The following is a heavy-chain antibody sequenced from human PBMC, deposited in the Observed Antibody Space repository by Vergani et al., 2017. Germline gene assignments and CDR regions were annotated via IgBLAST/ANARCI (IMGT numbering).Heavy chain of an antibody. CDR1: GGSISSSSYY. D-gene: IGHD3-10*01. V-gene: IGHV4-39*01. Sequence: QLQLQESGPGLVKPSETLSLTCTVPGGSISSSSYYWGWIRQPPGKGLEWIGSIYYSGSTYYNPSLKSRVTISVDTSKNQFSLKLSAVTAADTAVYCCARHRGAVPIDYVDYWGQGTLVTVAS. J-gene: IGHJ4*02. CDR3: ARHRGAVPIDYVDY. CDR2: IYYSGST.